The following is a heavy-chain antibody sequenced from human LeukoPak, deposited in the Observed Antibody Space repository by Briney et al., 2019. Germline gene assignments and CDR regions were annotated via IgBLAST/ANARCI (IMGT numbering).Heavy chain of an antibody. D-gene: IGHD6-19*01. CDR2: MRQDGNEN. V-gene: IGHV3-7*01. Sequence: GSLRLSCAASGFIFSGYWMSWVRQAPGKGLEWVANMRQDGNENYYVGSVKGRFTISRDNAKSSLYLQMNSLRAEDTAVYYCATHSGWRFDYWGQGTLVTVSS. CDR1: GFIFSGYW. J-gene: IGHJ4*02. CDR3: ATHSGWRFDY.